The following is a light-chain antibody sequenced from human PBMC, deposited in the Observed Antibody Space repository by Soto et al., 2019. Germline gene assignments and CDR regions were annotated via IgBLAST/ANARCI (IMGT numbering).Light chain of an antibody. CDR3: QQYGSSPALT. Sequence: EIVLTQSPGTLSLSPGERATLSCRASQSVSSSYLAWYRQKPGQAPRLLIYGASSRATGIPDRFSGSGSGTDFTLTISRLEPEDFAVYYCQQYGSSPALTFGGGTK. CDR1: QSVSSSY. V-gene: IGKV3-20*01. J-gene: IGKJ4*01. CDR2: GAS.